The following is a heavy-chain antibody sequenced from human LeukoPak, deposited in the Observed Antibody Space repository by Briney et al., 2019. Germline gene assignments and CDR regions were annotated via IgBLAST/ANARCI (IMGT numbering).Heavy chain of an antibody. CDR3: ARANYHDS. D-gene: IGHD3-22*01. V-gene: IGHV3-74*03. Sequence: GGSLRLSCVASGFTFSSNWMHWVRQAPGKGLVWVSRINSDGSITAYADSVKGRFTISRDNAKNTLYLQMSNLRAEDTAVYYCARANYHDSLGQGTLVTVSS. J-gene: IGHJ5*02. CDR2: INSDGSIT. CDR1: GFTFSSNW.